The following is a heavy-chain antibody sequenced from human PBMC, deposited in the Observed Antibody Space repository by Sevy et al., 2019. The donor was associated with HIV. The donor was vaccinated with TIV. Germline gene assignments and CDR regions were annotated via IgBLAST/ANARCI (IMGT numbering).Heavy chain of an antibody. CDR1: GYTFTSYG. V-gene: IGHV1-18*01. CDR3: ARDLSSYYYDSSGPGALFDY. J-gene: IGHJ4*02. D-gene: IGHD3-22*01. CDR2: ISAYNGNT. Sequence: ASVKVSCKASGYTFTSYGISWVRQAPGQGLEWMAWISAYNGNTNYAQKLQGRVTMTTDTSTSTAYMELRSPRSDDTAVYYCARDLSSYYYDSSGPGALFDYWGQGTLVTVSS.